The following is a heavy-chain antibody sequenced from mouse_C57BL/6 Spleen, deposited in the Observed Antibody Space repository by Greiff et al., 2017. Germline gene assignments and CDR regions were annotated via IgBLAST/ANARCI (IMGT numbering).Heavy chain of an antibody. CDR1: GFNIKDDY. J-gene: IGHJ2*01. Sequence: EVQLQQSGAELVRPGASVKLSCTASGFNIKDDYMHWVKQRPEQGLEWLGWIDPENGDTEYASKFQGKATITADTSSNTAYLQLSSRTSEDTAVDYCTTSDTTVLFDYWGQGTTLTVSS. CDR2: IDPENGDT. D-gene: IGHD1-1*01. CDR3: TTSDTTVLFDY. V-gene: IGHV14-4*01.